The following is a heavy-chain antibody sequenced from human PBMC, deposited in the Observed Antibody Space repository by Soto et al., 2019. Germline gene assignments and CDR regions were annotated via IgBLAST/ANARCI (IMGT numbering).Heavy chain of an antibody. V-gene: IGHV3-33*08. D-gene: IGHD3-22*01. CDR1: GFTFSSYG. J-gene: IGHJ4*02. Sequence: PGGSLRLSCAASGFTFSSYGMHWVRQAPGKGLEWVAVIWYDGSNKYYADSVKGRFTISRDNSKNTLYLQMNSLRAEDTAVYYCARDPVHYDSSGYYYVGYYFGYWGQGTLVTVSS. CDR2: IWYDGSNK. CDR3: ARDPVHYDSSGYYYVGYYFGY.